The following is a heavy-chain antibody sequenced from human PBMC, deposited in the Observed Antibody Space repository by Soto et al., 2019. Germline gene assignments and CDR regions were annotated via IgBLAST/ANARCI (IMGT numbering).Heavy chain of an antibody. J-gene: IGHJ4*02. V-gene: IGHV5-51*01. D-gene: IGHD6-13*01. CDR2: LCPTDSDT. Sequence: GESLKISCKTSGYTFSNYWIGWVRQMPGKGLEWMGILCPTDSDTRYSPSFQGRVTISADKSISTAFLHWSSLKASDTAIYYCARGDQQLSSPVAYWGQGTLVTXSS. CDR1: GYTFSNYW. CDR3: ARGDQQLSSPVAY.